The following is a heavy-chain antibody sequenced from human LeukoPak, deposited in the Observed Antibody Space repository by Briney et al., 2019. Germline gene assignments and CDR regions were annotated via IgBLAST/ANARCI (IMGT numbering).Heavy chain of an antibody. Sequence: HPGRSLRLSCAASGFTFSSYAMHWVRQAPGKGLEWVAVISYDGSNKYYADSVKGRFTISRDNSKNTLYLQMNSLRAEDTAVYYCARDDGDIVLMTNGMDVWGQGTTVTVSS. CDR1: GFTFSSYA. V-gene: IGHV3-30*04. D-gene: IGHD2-8*01. J-gene: IGHJ6*02. CDR3: ARDDGDIVLMTNGMDV. CDR2: ISYDGSNK.